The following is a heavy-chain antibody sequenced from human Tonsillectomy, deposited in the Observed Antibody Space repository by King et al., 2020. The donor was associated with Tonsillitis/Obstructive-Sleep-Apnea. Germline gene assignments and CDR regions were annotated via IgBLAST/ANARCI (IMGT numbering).Heavy chain of an antibody. Sequence: QLVQSGAEVKKPGASVKVSCKASGYTFTNYGISWVRQAPGQGLEWMGWISPYNGDTNFAQKLQGRVTMNTGTSSSTAYMELRSLRSDDTAVYYCERDSMSHIYDSRAYYTFDYWGLGPMVTVSA. CDR1: GYTFTNYG. J-gene: IGHJ4*02. CDR2: ISPYNGDT. CDR3: ERDSMSHIYDSRAYYTFDY. D-gene: IGHD3-22*01. V-gene: IGHV1-18*01.